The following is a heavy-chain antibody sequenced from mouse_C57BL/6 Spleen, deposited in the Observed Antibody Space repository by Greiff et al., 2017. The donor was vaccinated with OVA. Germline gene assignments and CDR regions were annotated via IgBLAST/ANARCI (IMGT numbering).Heavy chain of an antibody. CDR1: GFSLTSYG. J-gene: IGHJ3*01. CDR2: IWSGGST. CDR3: ARHYGSSLPWFAY. V-gene: IGHV2-2*01. D-gene: IGHD1-1*01. Sequence: QVQLQQSGPGLVQPSQSLSITCTASGFSLTSYGVHWVRQSPGKGLEWLGVIWSGGSTDYNAAFISRLSISKDNSKSQVFFKMNSLQADDTAIYYCARHYGSSLPWFAYWGQGTLVTVSA.